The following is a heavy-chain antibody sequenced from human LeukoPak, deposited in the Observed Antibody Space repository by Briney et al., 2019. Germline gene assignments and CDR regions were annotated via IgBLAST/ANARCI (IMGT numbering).Heavy chain of an antibody. J-gene: IGHJ4*02. V-gene: IGHV1-69*04. CDR2: IIPMFGIV. CDR3: ARADSSGYSLDENFDY. Sequence: SVKVSCKASGGTLSSYDINWVRQAPGQGLEWIGRIIPMFGIVNYAQNFQGRVTITADKSTNTAYMELSSLRSEDTAFYYCARADSSGYSLDENFDYWGQGTLVTVPS. D-gene: IGHD3-22*01. CDR1: GGTLSSYD.